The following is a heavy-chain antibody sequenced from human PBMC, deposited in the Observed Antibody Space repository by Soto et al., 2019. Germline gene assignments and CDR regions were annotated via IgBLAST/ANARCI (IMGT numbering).Heavy chain of an antibody. V-gene: IGHV3-23*05. CDR2: IDNSGDGS. J-gene: IGHJ5*02. D-gene: IGHD3-3*01. CDR3: AKIPSRGMIFGAGS. CDR1: GFIFRKHV. Sequence: GGSLRLFCAASGFIFRKHVLNWVRQAPGKGLEWVSAIDNSGDGSFYADYVKGRFIISRDNSKDTVFLYMDNLRLEDTAFYYCAKIPSRGMIFGAGSWGQGTLVTVSS.